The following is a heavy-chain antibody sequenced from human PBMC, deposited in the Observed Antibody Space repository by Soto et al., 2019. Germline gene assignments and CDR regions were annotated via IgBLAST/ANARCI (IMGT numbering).Heavy chain of an antibody. D-gene: IGHD4-17*01. Sequence: PGEALKISCKGSGYSFTRYWIGWVRQMPGKGLEWMGIIYPGDSDTRYSPSFQGQVTISADKSISTAYLQWSSLKASDTAMYYCARLYDYGDYFSHLGYYYYYMDVWGKGTTVTVSS. CDR3: ARLYDYGDYFSHLGYYYYYMDV. V-gene: IGHV5-51*01. CDR1: GYSFTRYW. CDR2: IYPGDSDT. J-gene: IGHJ6*03.